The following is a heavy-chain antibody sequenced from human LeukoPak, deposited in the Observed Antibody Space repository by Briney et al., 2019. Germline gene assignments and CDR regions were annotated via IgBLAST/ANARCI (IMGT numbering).Heavy chain of an antibody. CDR3: ARAIYYDILTGYYGEFDY. Sequence: ASVKVSCKASGYTFTSYYMYWVRQAPGQGLEWMGIINPSGGSTSYAQKFQGRVTMTRDTSTSTVYMELSSLRSEDTAVYYCARAIYYDILTGYYGEFDYWGQGTLVTVSS. V-gene: IGHV1-46*01. CDR2: INPSGGST. CDR1: GYTFTSYY. J-gene: IGHJ4*02. D-gene: IGHD3-9*01.